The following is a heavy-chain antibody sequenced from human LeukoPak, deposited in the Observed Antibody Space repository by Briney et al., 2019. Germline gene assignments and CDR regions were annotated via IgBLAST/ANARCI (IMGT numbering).Heavy chain of an antibody. D-gene: IGHD1-26*01. J-gene: IGHJ6*03. Sequence: GGSLRLSCAASGFTFSSYWMSWVRQAPGKGLEWVANIKQDGSEKYYVDSVKGRFTISRDNAKNSLYLQMNSLRAEDTAVYYCARARGSGWELPNPPYYYYYMDVWGKGTTVTISS. CDR1: GFTFSSYW. V-gene: IGHV3-7*01. CDR3: ARARGSGWELPNPPYYYYYMDV. CDR2: IKQDGSEK.